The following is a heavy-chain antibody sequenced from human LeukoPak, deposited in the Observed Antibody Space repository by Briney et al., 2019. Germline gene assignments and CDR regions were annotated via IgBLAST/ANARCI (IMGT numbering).Heavy chain of an antibody. V-gene: IGHV1-2*02. J-gene: IGHJ3*02. CDR3: ARATIPDVLRYFDWLEAPDAFDI. CDR1: GYTFTCYY. Sequence: ASVKVSCKASGYTFTCYYIHWVRQAPGQGLEWMGWINPNSGGTNYAQKFQGRVTMTRDTSISTAYMELSRLRSDDTAVYYCARATIPDVLRYFDWLEAPDAFDIWGQGTMVTVSS. CDR2: INPNSGGT. D-gene: IGHD3-9*01.